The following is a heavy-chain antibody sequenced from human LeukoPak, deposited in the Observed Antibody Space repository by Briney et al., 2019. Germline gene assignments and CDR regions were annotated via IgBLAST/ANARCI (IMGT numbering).Heavy chain of an antibody. CDR3: ARGPYSYDSSGAFDI. CDR1: GDSISSGDYY. D-gene: IGHD3-22*01. Sequence: TLSLTCTVSGDSISSGDYYWSWIRQPAGKGLEWIGRISSSGSTNYNPSLKSRVTISVDTSKNQFSLKLSSVTAADTAVYFCARGPYSYDSSGAFDIWGQGTLVTVSS. J-gene: IGHJ4*02. V-gene: IGHV4-61*02. CDR2: ISSSGST.